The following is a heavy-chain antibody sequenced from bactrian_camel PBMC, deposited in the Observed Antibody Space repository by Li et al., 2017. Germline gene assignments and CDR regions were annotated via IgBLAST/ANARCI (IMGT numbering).Heavy chain of an antibody. J-gene: IGHJ4*01. Sequence: HVQLVESGGGSVQAGGSLKLSCTASPDVYASSDYMGWFRQAPGKEREAVATIDTDGSTSYADSVKGRFTISKDNAKNTLSLQMNSLESEDSAMYYCAAGIVFCVVTASQESFTYWGQGTQVTVS. CDR2: IDTDGST. CDR1: PDVYASSDY. D-gene: IGHD2*01. V-gene: IGHV3S53*01. CDR3: AAGIVFCVVTASQESFTY.